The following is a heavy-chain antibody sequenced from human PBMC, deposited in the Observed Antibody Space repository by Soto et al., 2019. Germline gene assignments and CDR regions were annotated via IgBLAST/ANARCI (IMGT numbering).Heavy chain of an antibody. Sequence: GGSLRLSCAASGFTFSSYSMNWVRQAPGKGLEWVSSISSSSSYIYYADSVKGRFTISRDNAKNSLYLQMNSLRAEDAAVYYCARVHDDNWDYPDYWGQGTLVTVSS. J-gene: IGHJ4*02. V-gene: IGHV3-21*01. D-gene: IGHD1-20*01. CDR1: GFTFSSYS. CDR3: ARVHDDNWDYPDY. CDR2: ISSSSSYI.